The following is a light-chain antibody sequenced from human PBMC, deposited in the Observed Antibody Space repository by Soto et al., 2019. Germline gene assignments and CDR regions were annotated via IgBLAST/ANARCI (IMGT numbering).Light chain of an antibody. CDR2: GAS. V-gene: IGKV1-39*01. CDR1: QNINTY. CDR3: QQYYSYPIT. J-gene: IGKJ5*01. Sequence: DIQMTQSPSSLSASVGDRVTITCRASQNINTYLNWYQQKPGKAPNLLIYGASSLQSGVPSRFSGSGSGTDFTLTISCLQSEDFATYYCQQYYSYPITFGQGTRLEIK.